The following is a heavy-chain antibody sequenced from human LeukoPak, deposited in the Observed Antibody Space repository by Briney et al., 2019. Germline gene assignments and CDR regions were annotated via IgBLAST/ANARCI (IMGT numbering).Heavy chain of an antibody. D-gene: IGHD1-1*01. V-gene: IGHV3-7*01. J-gene: IGHJ4*02. CDR3: ARDVPSGATTLDY. Sequence: GGSLRLSCAASGFTFSDYWMTWVRQAPGKGLEWAASIKDDGSDKYYVDSVKGRFTISRDIAKNSLELQMNSLRAEDTAVYYCARDVPSGATTLDYWGQGTLVTVSS. CDR1: GFTFSDYW. CDR2: IKDDGSDK.